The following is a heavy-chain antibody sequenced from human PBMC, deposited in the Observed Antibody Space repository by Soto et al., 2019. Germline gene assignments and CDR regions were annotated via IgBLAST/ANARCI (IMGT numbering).Heavy chain of an antibody. V-gene: IGHV1-2*02. CDR1: RYSLTGYY. CDR2: LNPDSGEA. J-gene: IGHJ3*01. D-gene: IGHD3-22*01. Sequence: QAQLGQSGAEMKKSGASLKISCGASRYSLTGYYLHWLRQAPGQGLEWMGWLNPDSGEAIYALKFQGRVTMSRDTTSSTAYLEVWTLTSDDTAIYYCARGGYYDSGLYKGDLDVWGQGTFVTVSS. CDR3: ARGGYYDSGLYKGDLDV.